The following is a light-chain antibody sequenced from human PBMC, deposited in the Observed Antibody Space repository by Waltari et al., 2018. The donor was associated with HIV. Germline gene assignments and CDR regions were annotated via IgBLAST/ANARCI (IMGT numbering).Light chain of an antibody. CDR2: GAS. CDR3: QQYGSSPLYT. Sequence: EIVLTQSPGTLSLSPGERATLSCRASQTISSSYLAWYQQKPCQAPRLLISGASSRATGIPDRFSGSGSGTDFTLIISRLEPEDFAVYYCQQYGSSPLYTFGQGTKLEIK. J-gene: IGKJ2*01. V-gene: IGKV3-20*01. CDR1: QTISSSY.